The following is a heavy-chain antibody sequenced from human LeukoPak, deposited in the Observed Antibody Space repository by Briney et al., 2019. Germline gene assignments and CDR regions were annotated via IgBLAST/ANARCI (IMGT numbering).Heavy chain of an antibody. Sequence: SETLSLTCTVSGGSISSVSDYWNWIRQPAGKGLEWIGRMYTSGSSNYNPSLKSRVTISVDTSKNQFSLKLSSVTAADTAVYYCARDRRNINWNWGLRDDAFDIWGQGTMVTVSS. CDR3: ARDRRNINWNWGLRDDAFDI. CDR2: MYTSGSS. J-gene: IGHJ3*02. D-gene: IGHD1-7*01. CDR1: GGSISSVSDY. V-gene: IGHV4-61*02.